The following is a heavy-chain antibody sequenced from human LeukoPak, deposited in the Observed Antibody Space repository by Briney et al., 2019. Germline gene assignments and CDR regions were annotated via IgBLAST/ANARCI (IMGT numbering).Heavy chain of an antibody. Sequence: GGSLNLSCAASGFTFSDSAMHWVRQASGKGLEWVGRIRSRVNSYATTYAASVKGRFTISRDDSKNTAYLEMNSLNTEHTAVYFCTRRGTASAPDDYWARGALVTVSS. J-gene: IGHJ4*02. D-gene: IGHD6-13*01. V-gene: IGHV3-73*01. CDR3: TRRGTASAPDDY. CDR2: IRSRVNSYAT. CDR1: GFTFSDSA.